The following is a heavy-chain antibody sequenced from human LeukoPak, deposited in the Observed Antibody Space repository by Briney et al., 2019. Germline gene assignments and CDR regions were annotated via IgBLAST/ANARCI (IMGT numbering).Heavy chain of an antibody. J-gene: IGHJ5*02. CDR2: ISSDGTNK. Sequence: PGGSLRLSCAASRFTFRNYAMHWVRQAPGKGLEWLAAISSDGTNKDYADSVKGQFSISRDNSKNTLYLQMNRLRADDTAVYYCARDRSQEFDPWGQGTLVTVSS. D-gene: IGHD3-10*01. CDR1: RFTFRNYA. V-gene: IGHV3-30*04. CDR3: ARDRSQEFDP.